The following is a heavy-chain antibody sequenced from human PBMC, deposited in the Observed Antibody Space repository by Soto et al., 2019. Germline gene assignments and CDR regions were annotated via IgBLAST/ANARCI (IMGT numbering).Heavy chain of an antibody. CDR1: GFTFSNYW. Sequence: GGSLRLSCAASGFTFSNYWMTWVRQAPGEGLEWVANIKQGGGETYYVDSVKGRFTISRDNSKNTLYLQMNSLRAEDTAVYYCAKLGPQFSSSSGDYYYYYMDVWGKGTTVTVSS. CDR3: AKLGPQFSSSSGDYYYYYMDV. CDR2: IKQGGGET. D-gene: IGHD6-6*01. V-gene: IGHV3-7*03. J-gene: IGHJ6*03.